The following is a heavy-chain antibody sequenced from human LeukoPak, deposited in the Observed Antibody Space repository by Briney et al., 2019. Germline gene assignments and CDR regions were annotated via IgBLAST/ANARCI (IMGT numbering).Heavy chain of an antibody. D-gene: IGHD3-9*01. Sequence: SQTLSLTCTVSGGSISSGGYYWSWIRQHPGKGLEWIGYIYYSGSTYYNPSLKSRVTISVDTSKNQFSLKLSSVTAADTAVYYCARVEDILTGRASNWFDPWGQGTLVTVSS. J-gene: IGHJ5*02. CDR2: IYYSGST. CDR1: GGSISSGGYY. CDR3: ARVEDILTGRASNWFDP. V-gene: IGHV4-31*03.